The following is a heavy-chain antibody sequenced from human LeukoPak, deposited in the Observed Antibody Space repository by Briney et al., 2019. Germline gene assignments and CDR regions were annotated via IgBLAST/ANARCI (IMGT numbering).Heavy chain of an antibody. CDR3: ARSEIYCNNGFCYKEPCDY. Sequence: ASVKVSCKASGYTFTSYDINWVRQATGQGLEWMGWMNPNSGNTGYAQKFQGRVTMTRNTSISTAYMELSSLRSEDTAVYYCARSEIYCNNGFCYKEPCDYWGQGTLVIVSS. D-gene: IGHD2-8*01. V-gene: IGHV1-8*01. J-gene: IGHJ4*02. CDR1: GYTFTSYD. CDR2: MNPNSGNT.